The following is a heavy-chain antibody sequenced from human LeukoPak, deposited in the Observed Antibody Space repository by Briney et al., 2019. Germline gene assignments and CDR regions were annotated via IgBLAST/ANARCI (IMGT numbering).Heavy chain of an antibody. D-gene: IGHD2-15*01. CDR3: ARNIVVVVAARKYYFDY. CDR2: ISAYNGNT. Sequence: ASVKVSCTASGYTFTSYGISWVRQAPGQGLEWMGWISAYNGNTNYAQKLQGRVTMTTDTSTSTAYMELRSLRSDDTAVYYCARNIVVVVAARKYYFDYWGQGTLVTVSS. V-gene: IGHV1-18*01. J-gene: IGHJ4*02. CDR1: GYTFTSYG.